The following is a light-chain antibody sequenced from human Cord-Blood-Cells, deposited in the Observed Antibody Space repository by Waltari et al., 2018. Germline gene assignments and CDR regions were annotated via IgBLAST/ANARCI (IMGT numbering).Light chain of an antibody. CDR3: QQRSNWPPWT. CDR1: QSVSSY. CDR2: DAS. Sequence: LTQSPATLSLSPGERATLSCRASQSVSSYLAWYKQKPGQAPKLLIYDASNRATCIPARFSGSGSGTDFTLTISSLEPEDFAVYYCQQRSNWPPWTFGQGTKVEIK. J-gene: IGKJ1*01. V-gene: IGKV3-11*01.